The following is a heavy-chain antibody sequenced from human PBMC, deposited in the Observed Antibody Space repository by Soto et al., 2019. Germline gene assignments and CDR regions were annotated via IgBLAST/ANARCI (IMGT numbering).Heavy chain of an antibody. J-gene: IGHJ4*02. D-gene: IGHD6-19*01. CDR3: AYGIAVAGEGFDY. Sequence: ASVKVSCKASGYTFTSYDINWVRQATGQGLERMGWMNPNSGNTGYAQKFQGRVTMTRNTSISTAYMELSSLRSEDTAVYYCAYGIAVAGEGFDYWGQGTLVTVSS. V-gene: IGHV1-8*01. CDR1: GYTFTSYD. CDR2: MNPNSGNT.